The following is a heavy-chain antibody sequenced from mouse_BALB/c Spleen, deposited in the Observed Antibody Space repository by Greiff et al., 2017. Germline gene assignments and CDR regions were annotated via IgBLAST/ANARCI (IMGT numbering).Heavy chain of an antibody. J-gene: IGHJ4*01. CDR2: INPDSSTI. D-gene: IGHD2-10*02. CDR3: ARRWYGNYDYYAMDY. V-gene: IGHV4-1*02. Sequence: EVQRVESGGGLVQPGGSLKLSCAASGFDFSRYWMSWVRQAPGKGLEWIGEINPDSSTINYTPSLKDKFIISRDNAKNTLYLQMSKVRSEDTALYYCARRWYGNYDYYAMDYWGQGTSVTVSS. CDR1: GFDFSRYW.